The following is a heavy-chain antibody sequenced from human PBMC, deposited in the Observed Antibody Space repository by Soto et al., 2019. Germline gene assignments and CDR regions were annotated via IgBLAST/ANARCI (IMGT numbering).Heavy chain of an antibody. CDR1: GYTFTSYG. CDR3: ARKAMAWWWFDP. CDR2: ISAYNGNT. V-gene: IGHV1-18*01. Sequence: ASVQVSCKASGYTFTSYGISWVRQAPGQGLEWMGWISAYNGNTNYAQKLQGRVTMTTDTSTSTAYMELRSLRSDDTAVYYCARKAMAWWWFDPWGQGTLVTVSS. J-gene: IGHJ5*02. D-gene: IGHD2-8*02.